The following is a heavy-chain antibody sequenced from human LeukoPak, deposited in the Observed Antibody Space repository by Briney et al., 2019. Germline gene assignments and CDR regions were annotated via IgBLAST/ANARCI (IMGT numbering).Heavy chain of an antibody. CDR2: IKSKTDGGTT. J-gene: IGHJ4*02. D-gene: IGHD1-26*01. Sequence: GGSLRLSCAASGFTFSNAWMSWVRQAPGKGLEWAGRIKSKTDGGTTDYAAPVKGRFTISRDDSKNTLYLQMNSLKTEDTAVYYCASIPRLSGSYGDFDYWGQGTLVTVSS. CDR3: ASIPRLSGSYGDFDY. V-gene: IGHV3-15*01. CDR1: GFTFSNAW.